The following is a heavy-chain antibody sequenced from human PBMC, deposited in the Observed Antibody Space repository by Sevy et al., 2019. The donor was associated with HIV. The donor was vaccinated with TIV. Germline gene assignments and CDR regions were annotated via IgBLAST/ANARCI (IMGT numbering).Heavy chain of an antibody. CDR1: GYTFTRYG. CDR3: ARDRNNYDSSGYPKGMDV. J-gene: IGHJ6*02. D-gene: IGHD3-22*01. CDR2: TSAYNGNT. Sequence: ASMKVSCKASGYTFTRYGITWVRQAPGQGLEWMGWTSAYNGNTNYPQKVQGGVTMTTDISTSTAYMELRSLRSDDTAMYYCARDRNNYDSSGYPKGMDVWGQGTTVTVSS. V-gene: IGHV1-18*01.